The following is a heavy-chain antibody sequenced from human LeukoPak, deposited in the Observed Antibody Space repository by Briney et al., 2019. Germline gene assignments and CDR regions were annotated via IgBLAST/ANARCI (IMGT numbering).Heavy chain of an antibody. J-gene: IGHJ4*02. Sequence: GGSLRLSCAASGFTFSNYWMSWVRQAPGKGLEWVANIKEDGSEKNYVDSVKGRFTISRDNAKKSLYLQMNSLRAEDTAVYYCARPYSSSWFSSFDYWGQGALVTVSS. CDR2: IKEDGSEK. CDR1: GFTFSNYW. V-gene: IGHV3-7*01. D-gene: IGHD6-13*01. CDR3: ARPYSSSWFSSFDY.